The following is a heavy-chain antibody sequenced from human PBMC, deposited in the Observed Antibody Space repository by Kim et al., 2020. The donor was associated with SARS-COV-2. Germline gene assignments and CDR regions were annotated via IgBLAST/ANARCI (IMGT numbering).Heavy chain of an antibody. CDR1: GYTFTGYY. V-gene: IGHV1-2*06. Sequence: ASVKVSCKASGYTFTGYYMHWVRQAPGQGLEWMGRINPKSGGTNYAQKFQGRVTMTRDTSISTAYMELSRLRSDDTAVYYCARAVYSSSWYIRWFDPWGQGTLVTVSS. J-gene: IGHJ5*02. D-gene: IGHD6-13*01. CDR3: ARAVYSSSWYIRWFDP. CDR2: INPKSGGT.